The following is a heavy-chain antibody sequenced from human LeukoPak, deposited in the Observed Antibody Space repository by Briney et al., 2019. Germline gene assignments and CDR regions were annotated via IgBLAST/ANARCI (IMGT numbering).Heavy chain of an antibody. CDR2: ITWNGGST. CDR3: AKGMVRGVILKGFDY. Sequence: PGGSLRLSCAASGFTFDDYGMSWVRQAPGKGLEWVSGITWNGGSTAYADSVKGRFTISRDNAKNSLYLQMNSLRADDTALYYCAKGMVRGVILKGFDYWGQGTLVTVSS. CDR1: GFTFDDYG. D-gene: IGHD3-10*01. V-gene: IGHV3-20*04. J-gene: IGHJ4*02.